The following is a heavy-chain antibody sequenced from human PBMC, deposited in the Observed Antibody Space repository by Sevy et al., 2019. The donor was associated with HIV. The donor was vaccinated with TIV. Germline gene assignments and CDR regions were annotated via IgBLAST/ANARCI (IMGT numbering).Heavy chain of an antibody. Sequence: PETVSLTCTVSGGSITSLYWNWIRQPPGKGLEWIANIYYNGHINYNPSLKSRVTLSLDTSKNQFSLRLSSVTAADTAMYYCAGENAWGRGYSWGQGTLVTVSS. CDR1: GGSITSLY. CDR3: AGENAWGRGYS. CDR2: IYYNGHI. D-gene: IGHD1-26*01. V-gene: IGHV4-59*08. J-gene: IGHJ4*02.